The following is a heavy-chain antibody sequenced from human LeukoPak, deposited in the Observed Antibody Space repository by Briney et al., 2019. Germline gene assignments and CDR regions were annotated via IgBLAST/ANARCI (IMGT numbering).Heavy chain of an antibody. V-gene: IGHV4-34*01. CDR3: ARNAIVLMVYAIVGYFDY. CDR2: INHSGST. D-gene: IGHD2-8*01. Sequence: PSETLSLTCAVYGGSFSGYYWSWIRQPPGKGLEWIGEINHSGSTNYNPSLKSRVTISVDTSKNQFSLKLSSVTAADTAVYYCARNAIVLMVYAIVGYFDYWGQGTLVTVSS. J-gene: IGHJ4*02. CDR1: GGSFSGYY.